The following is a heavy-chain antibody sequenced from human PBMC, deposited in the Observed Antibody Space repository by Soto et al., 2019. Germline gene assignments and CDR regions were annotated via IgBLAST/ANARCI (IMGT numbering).Heavy chain of an antibody. CDR1: GFTFSNYG. CDR3: AKDGDFRSFGGWLDA. Sequence: QVQVVESGGGVVQPGRSLRLSCAASGFTFSNYGMHWVRQAPGKGLEWVAVISYDGNREYYIDSVKGRFTISRDNSENTVHLQMNSLRGEDTAVYYCAKDGDFRSFGGWLDAWGQGTLVTVSS. V-gene: IGHV3-30*18. J-gene: IGHJ5*02. D-gene: IGHD3-3*01. CDR2: ISYDGNRE.